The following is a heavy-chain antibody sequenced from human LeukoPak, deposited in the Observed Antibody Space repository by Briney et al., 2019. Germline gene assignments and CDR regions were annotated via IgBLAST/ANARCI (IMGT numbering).Heavy chain of an antibody. V-gene: IGHV4-4*02. CDR3: ARDSGIVVVVAATHDAFDI. CDR1: GGSISSSNW. CDR2: IYYSGST. Sequence: SGTLSLTCAVSGGSISSSNWWSWIRQPPGKGLEWIGSIYYSGSTYYNPSLKSRVTISVDTSKNQFSLKLSSVTAADTAVYYCARDSGIVVVVAATHDAFDIWGQGTMVTVSS. J-gene: IGHJ3*02. D-gene: IGHD2-15*01.